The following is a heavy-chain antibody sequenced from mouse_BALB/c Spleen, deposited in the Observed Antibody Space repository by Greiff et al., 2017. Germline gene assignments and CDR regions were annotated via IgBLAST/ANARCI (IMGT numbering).Heavy chain of an antibody. Sequence: DVMLVESGGGLVKPGGSLKLSCAASGFTFSDYYMYWVRQTPEKRLEWVATISDGGSYTYYPDSVKGRFTISRDNAKNNLYLQMSSLKSEDTAMYYCARGGYYYGSSHWYFDVWGAGTTVTVSS. CDR3: ARGGYYYGSSHWYFDV. CDR2: ISDGGSYT. J-gene: IGHJ1*01. CDR1: GFTFSDYY. V-gene: IGHV5-4*02. D-gene: IGHD1-1*01.